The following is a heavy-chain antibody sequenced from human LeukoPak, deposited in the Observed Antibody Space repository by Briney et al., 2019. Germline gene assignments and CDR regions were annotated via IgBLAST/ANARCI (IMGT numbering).Heavy chain of an antibody. D-gene: IGHD4-17*01. V-gene: IGHV1-3*01. J-gene: IGHJ6*02. CDR3: ARDLGYGDAPPGWYYYGMDV. Sequence: GASVKVSCKASGYTFTSYAMHWVRQARGQRLEWMGWINAGNGNTKYSQKFQGRVTITRDTSASTAYMELSSLRSEDTAVYYCARDLGYGDAPPGWYYYGMDVWGQGTTVTVSS. CDR2: INAGNGNT. CDR1: GYTFTSYA.